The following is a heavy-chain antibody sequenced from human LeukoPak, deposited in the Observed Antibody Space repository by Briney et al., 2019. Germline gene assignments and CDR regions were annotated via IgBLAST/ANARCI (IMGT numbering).Heavy chain of an antibody. V-gene: IGHV1-2*02. CDR2: IKPDSGGT. J-gene: IGHJ4*02. Sequence: ASVKVSCKASGYIFSDYYMHWVRQAPGQGLEWMGWIKPDSGGTNYEQKFQGRVIMTLDTSISTAYMELTRLTSDDTAVYYCATVDYYDSSGYLDYWGQGTLVTVSS. CDR1: GYIFSDYY. CDR3: ATVDYYDSSGYLDY. D-gene: IGHD3-22*01.